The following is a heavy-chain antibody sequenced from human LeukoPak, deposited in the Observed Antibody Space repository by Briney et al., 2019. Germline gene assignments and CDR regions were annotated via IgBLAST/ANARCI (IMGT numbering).Heavy chain of an antibody. CDR2: INPNSGGT. V-gene: IGHV1-2*02. J-gene: IGHJ6*03. CDR1: GYTFTGYY. Sequence: ASVKVSCKASGYTFTGYYMHWVRQAPGQGLEWMGWINPNSGGTNYAQKFQGRVTMTRDTSISTAYMELSRLRSDDTAVYYCAMTLRSYYYYYMDVWGKGTTVTVSS. D-gene: IGHD3-16*01. CDR3: AMTLRSYYYYYMDV.